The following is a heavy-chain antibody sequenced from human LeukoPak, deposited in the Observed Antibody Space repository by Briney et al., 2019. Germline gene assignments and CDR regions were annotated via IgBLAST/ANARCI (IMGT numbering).Heavy chain of an antibody. J-gene: IGHJ6*02. V-gene: IGHV1-58*01. Sequence: GASVKVSCKASGVSFSTSAVQWGRQARGQRLEWMGRIVVGSNNTNYAQNFQERVTITGDMSTSTAYMELSSLRAEDTAVYYCVAWSHGHGYYGMDVWGQGTTVTVSS. D-gene: IGHD2-15*01. CDR1: GVSFSTSA. CDR2: IVVGSNNT. CDR3: VAWSHGHGYYGMDV.